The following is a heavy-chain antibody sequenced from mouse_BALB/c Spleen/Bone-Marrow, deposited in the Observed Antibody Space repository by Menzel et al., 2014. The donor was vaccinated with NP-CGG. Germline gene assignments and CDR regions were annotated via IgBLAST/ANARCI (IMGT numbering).Heavy chain of an antibody. CDR3: ANDFFAY. D-gene: IGHD2-4*01. J-gene: IGHJ3*01. V-gene: IGHV14-3*02. Sequence: EEQLQQSGAELVQPGASANLSCPASGLNIKDTYMHWVKQRPEQGLEWIGRIDPANGNTNYDSKFQGKATITADTSSNTAHLLLSSRASEGTAVCYCANDFFAYGGQGTLVTVS. CDR2: IDPANGNT. CDR1: GLNIKDTY.